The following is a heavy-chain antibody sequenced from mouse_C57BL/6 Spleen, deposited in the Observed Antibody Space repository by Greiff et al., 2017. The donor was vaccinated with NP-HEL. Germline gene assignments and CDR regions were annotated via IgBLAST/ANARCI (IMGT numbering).Heavy chain of an antibody. J-gene: IGHJ4*01. V-gene: IGHV14-4*01. CDR1: GFNIKDDY. Sequence: EVQLQQSGAELVRPGASVKLSCTASGFNIKDDYMHWVKQRPEQGLEWIGWIDPENGDTEYASKFQGKATITADTSSNTAYLQLSSLTSEDTAVYYCTTMRGNYLYYAMDYWGQGTSVTVSS. CDR2: IDPENGDT. CDR3: TTMRGNYLYYAMDY. D-gene: IGHD2-1*01.